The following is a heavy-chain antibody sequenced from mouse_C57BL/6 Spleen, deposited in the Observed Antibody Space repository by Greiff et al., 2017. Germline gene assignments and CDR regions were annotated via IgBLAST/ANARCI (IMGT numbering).Heavy chain of an antibody. Sequence: VQLQESGAELARPGASVKLSCKASGYTFTSYGISWVKQRTGQGLEWIGEIYPRSGNTYYNEKFKGKATLTADKSSSTAYMELRSLTSEDAAVYFCAREKNYDDAMDYWGQGTSVTVSS. CDR2: IYPRSGNT. CDR3: AREKNYDDAMDY. D-gene: IGHD2-4*01. J-gene: IGHJ4*01. CDR1: GYTFTSYG. V-gene: IGHV1-81*01.